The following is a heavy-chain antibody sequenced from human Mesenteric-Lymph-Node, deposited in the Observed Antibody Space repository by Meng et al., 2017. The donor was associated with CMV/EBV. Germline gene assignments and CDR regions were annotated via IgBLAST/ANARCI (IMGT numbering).Heavy chain of an antibody. D-gene: IGHD3-3*01. Sequence: GSLRLSCAVYGGSFSGYYWSWIRQPPGKGLEWIGEINHSGSTNYNPSLKSRVTISVDTSKNQFSLKLSSVTAADTAVYYCARVGRFLEWLLYHYYYGMDVWGQGTTVTVSS. CDR3: ARVGRFLEWLLYHYYYGMDV. V-gene: IGHV4-34*01. CDR1: GGSFSGYY. CDR2: INHSGST. J-gene: IGHJ6*02.